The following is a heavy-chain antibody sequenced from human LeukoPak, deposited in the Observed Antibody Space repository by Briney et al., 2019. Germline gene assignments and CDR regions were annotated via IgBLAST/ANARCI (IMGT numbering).Heavy chain of an antibody. Sequence: GGSLRLSCAASGFAVSSNYMSWVRQAPGKGLEWVSSISTRSDYIYYADSGKGRFTIARDNAKNSLYVQMNSLRVEDTAVYYCVRDASDFDYWGPGALVTVYS. CDR1: GFAVSSNY. V-gene: IGHV3-21*01. CDR3: VRDASDFDY. D-gene: IGHD2-2*01. J-gene: IGHJ4*02. CDR2: ISTRSDYI.